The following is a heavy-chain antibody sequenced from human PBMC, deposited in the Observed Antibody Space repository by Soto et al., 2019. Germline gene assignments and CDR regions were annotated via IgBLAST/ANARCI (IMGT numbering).Heavy chain of an antibody. CDR2: IYPGDSDT. J-gene: IGHJ6*03. CDR1: GYSFTSYW. D-gene: IGHD1-7*01. CDR3: ARQGVELQWGGGYMDV. V-gene: IGHV5-51*01. Sequence: LGESLKISCKGSGYSFTSYWIGWVRQMPGKGLEWMGIIYPGDSDTRYSPSFQGQVTISADKSISTAYLQWSSLKASDTAMYYCARQGVELQWGGGYMDVWGKGTTVTVSS.